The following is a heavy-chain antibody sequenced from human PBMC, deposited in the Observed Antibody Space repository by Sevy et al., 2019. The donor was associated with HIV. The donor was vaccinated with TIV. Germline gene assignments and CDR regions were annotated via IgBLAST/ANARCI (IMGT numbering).Heavy chain of an antibody. V-gene: IGHV3-21*01. CDR1: GFTFSSYS. D-gene: IGHD2-15*01. CDR3: ARDIDGYCSGGSCSYYYYGMDV. J-gene: IGHJ6*02. Sequence: GGSLRLSCAASGFTFSSYSMNWVRQAPGKGLEWVSSISSSSSYIYYADSVKGGFTISRDNAKNSLYLQMNSLRAEETAVYYCARDIDGYCSGGSCSYYYYGMDVWGQGTTVTVSS. CDR2: ISSSSSYI.